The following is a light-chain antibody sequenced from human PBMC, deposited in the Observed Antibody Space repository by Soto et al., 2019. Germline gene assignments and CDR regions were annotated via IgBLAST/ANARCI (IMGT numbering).Light chain of an antibody. CDR2: GAS. CDR1: QSVSSN. J-gene: IGKJ5*01. CDR3: QQYNNWPAIT. Sequence: IVMTQSPATLSVSPGERATVSCRAGQSVSSNLAWYQQKPGQAPRLLIYGASTRATGIPARFSGSGSGTEFTLTISSLQSEDFAVYYCQQYNNWPAITFGQGTRLEIK. V-gene: IGKV3D-15*01.